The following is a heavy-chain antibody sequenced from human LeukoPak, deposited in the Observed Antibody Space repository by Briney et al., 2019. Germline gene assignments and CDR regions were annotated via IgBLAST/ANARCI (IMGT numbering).Heavy chain of an antibody. CDR3: ARGLVGVSAAFDI. CDR1: GFTFSTYN. CDR2: ISNDGKNK. Sequence: LSGGSLRLSCEASGFTFSTYNFHWVRQAPGKGLEWVAVISNDGKNKNYADFVKGRLTVSRDNSKNTLFLQMSTLRPEDTAVYHCARGLVGVSAAFDIWGQGTLVTVSS. D-gene: IGHD1-26*01. V-gene: IGHV3-30*04. J-gene: IGHJ3*02.